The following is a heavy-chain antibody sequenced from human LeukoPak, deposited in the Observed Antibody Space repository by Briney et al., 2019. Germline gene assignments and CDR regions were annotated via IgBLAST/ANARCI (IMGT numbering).Heavy chain of an antibody. CDR1: GFTFSSYL. V-gene: IGHV3-7*01. J-gene: IGHJ4*02. Sequence: GGSLRLSCAASGFTFSSYLMSWVRQALGKGLEWVANIKQDGSEKYYVDSVKGRFTISRDNAKNSLYLQMNSLRAEDTAVYYCASPPYDFWSGYLGYWGQGTLVTVSS. CDR2: IKQDGSEK. D-gene: IGHD3-3*01. CDR3: ASPPYDFWSGYLGY.